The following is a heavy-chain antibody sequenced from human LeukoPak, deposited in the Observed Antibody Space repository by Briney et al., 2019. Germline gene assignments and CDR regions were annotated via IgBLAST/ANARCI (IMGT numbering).Heavy chain of an antibody. CDR1: GGSISSGDYY. Sequence: PSETLSLTCTVSGGSISSGDYYWSWIRQPPGKGLEWIGYIYYSGSTYYNPSLKSRVTISVDTSKNQFSLKLSSVTAADTAVHYCARVGNSYGMGVWGQGTTVTVSS. CDR3: ARVGNSYGMGV. J-gene: IGHJ6*02. V-gene: IGHV4-30-4*01. CDR2: IYYSGST. D-gene: IGHD2/OR15-2a*01.